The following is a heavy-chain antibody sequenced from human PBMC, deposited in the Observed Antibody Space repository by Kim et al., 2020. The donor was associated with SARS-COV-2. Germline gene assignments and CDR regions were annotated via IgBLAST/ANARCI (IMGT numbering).Heavy chain of an antibody. CDR3: ARGDTMVRGVRLPHYYMDV. J-gene: IGHJ6*03. D-gene: IGHD3-10*01. V-gene: IGHV1-2*04. CDR1: GYTFTGYY. Sequence: ASVKVSCKASGYTFTGYYMHWVRQAPGQGLEWMGWINPNSGGTNYAQKFQGWVTMTRDTSISTAYMELSRLRSDDTAVYYCARGDTMVRGVRLPHYYMDVWGKGTTVTVSS. CDR2: INPNSGGT.